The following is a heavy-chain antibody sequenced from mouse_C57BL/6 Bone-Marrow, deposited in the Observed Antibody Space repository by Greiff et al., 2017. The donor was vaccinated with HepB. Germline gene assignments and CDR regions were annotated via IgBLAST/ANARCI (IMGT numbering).Heavy chain of an antibody. J-gene: IGHJ1*03. CDR2: IDPSDSYT. Sequence: QVQLQQPGAELVKPGASVKLSCKASGYTFTSYWMQWVKQRPGQGLEWIGEIDPSDSYTNYNQKFKGKATLTVDTSSSTAYMQLSSLTSEDSAVYYCARPYYYGSPWYFDVWGTGTTVTVSS. V-gene: IGHV1-50*01. D-gene: IGHD1-1*01. CDR1: GYTFTSYW. CDR3: ARPYYYGSPWYFDV.